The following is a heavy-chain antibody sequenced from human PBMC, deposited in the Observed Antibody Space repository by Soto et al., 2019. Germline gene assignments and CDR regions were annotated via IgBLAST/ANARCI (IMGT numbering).Heavy chain of an antibody. CDR1: GFTFSNAW. CDR2: IKSKTDGGTT. CDR3: TTPHRYYDILTGYYPSDYYYGMDV. D-gene: IGHD3-9*01. J-gene: IGHJ6*02. Sequence: RLSCAASGFTFSNAWMSWVRQAPGKGLEWVGRIKSKTDGGTTDYAAPVKGRFTISRDDSKNTLYLQMNSLKTEDTAVYYCTTPHRYYDILTGYYPSDYYYGMDVWGQGTTVTVSS. V-gene: IGHV3-15*01.